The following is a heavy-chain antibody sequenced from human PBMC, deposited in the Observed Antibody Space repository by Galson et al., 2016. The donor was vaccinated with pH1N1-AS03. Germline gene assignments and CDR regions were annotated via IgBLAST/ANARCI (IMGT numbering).Heavy chain of an antibody. Sequence: SLRLSCAASGFTFSTYWMSWVRQAPGKGLEWVANIKQDATEKYYVDSVKGRFTISRDNAKKSLYLQMDSLRLEDTASYYCARFAWATSGDDDFDVWGQGTLVTVSS. CDR3: ARFAWATSGDDDFDV. CDR1: GFTFSTYW. V-gene: IGHV3-7*01. CDR2: IKQDATEK. D-gene: IGHD3-10*01. J-gene: IGHJ3*01.